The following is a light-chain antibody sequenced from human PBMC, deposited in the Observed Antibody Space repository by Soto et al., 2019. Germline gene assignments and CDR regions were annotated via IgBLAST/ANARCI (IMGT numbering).Light chain of an antibody. CDR3: HQRSNWPRT. V-gene: IGKV3-11*01. CDR2: NAS. J-gene: IGKJ4*01. CDR1: QSVRTY. Sequence: EIVLTQSPATLSLFPGERATLSCRASQSVRTYLAWYQQKPGQAPRLLISNASNRATGIPARFSGSGSGTDFTLTISSLEAEDFEVYYCHQRSNWPRTFGGGTKVDIK.